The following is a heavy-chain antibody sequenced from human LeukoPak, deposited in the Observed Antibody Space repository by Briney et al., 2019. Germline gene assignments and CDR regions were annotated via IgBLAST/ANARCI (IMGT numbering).Heavy chain of an antibody. Sequence: GGSLRLSCAASGFTFSGYSMNWVRQAPGEALMWVSRIKSDGSSTTYADSVKGRFTISRDNAKNTLYLQMNSLRAEDTAVYYCSGDSLSSCGGDCYSGLDVWGQGTTVTVSS. CDR3: SGDSLSSCGGDCYSGLDV. J-gene: IGHJ6*02. D-gene: IGHD2-21*02. V-gene: IGHV3-74*01. CDR2: IKSDGSST. CDR1: GFTFSGYS.